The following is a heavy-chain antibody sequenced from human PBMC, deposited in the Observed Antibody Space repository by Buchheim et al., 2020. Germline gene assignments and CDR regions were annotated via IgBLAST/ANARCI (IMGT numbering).Heavy chain of an antibody. V-gene: IGHV3-7*01. J-gene: IGHJ4*02. CDR3: VRGVPFGGD. Sequence: EVHLVESGGGLVQPGGSLRLSCAASGFTFSTHWMHWGRQAPGKGREWVANIKAEGSEKKYVGSVKGRFTISRDNAKNSLYLQMNNLRAGDTAVYYCVRGVPFGGDWGQGTL. D-gene: IGHD3-10*01. CDR1: GFTFSTHW. CDR2: IKAEGSEK.